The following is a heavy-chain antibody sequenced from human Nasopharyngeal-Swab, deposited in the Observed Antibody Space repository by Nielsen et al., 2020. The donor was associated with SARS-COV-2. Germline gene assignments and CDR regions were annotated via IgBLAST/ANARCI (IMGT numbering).Heavy chain of an antibody. Sequence: SETLSLTCAVYGGSFSGYYWSWIRRPPGKGLEWIGEINHSGSTNYKPSLKSRVTISVDTSKNQFSLKLSSVTAADTAVYYCARGLGATVTTGCDYWGQGTLVTVSS. CDR3: ARGLGATVTTGCDY. CDR1: GGSFSGYY. V-gene: IGHV4-34*01. D-gene: IGHD4-17*01. J-gene: IGHJ4*02. CDR2: INHSGST.